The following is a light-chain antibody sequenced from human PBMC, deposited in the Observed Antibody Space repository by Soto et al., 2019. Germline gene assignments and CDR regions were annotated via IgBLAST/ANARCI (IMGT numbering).Light chain of an antibody. CDR1: QSVSSW. Sequence: DIQMTQSPSTLSASVGDRVTITCRASQSVSSWVAWYQQKPGKAPNLLITKASTLESGVPSRFSGSGTGTEFTLTINSLQPDDFATYYCQQYKSFLGTFGQGNKVEIK. J-gene: IGKJ1*01. V-gene: IGKV1-5*03. CDR2: KAS. CDR3: QQYKSFLGT.